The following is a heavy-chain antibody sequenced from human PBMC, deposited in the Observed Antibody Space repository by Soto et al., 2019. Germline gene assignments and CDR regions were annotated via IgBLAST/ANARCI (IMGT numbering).Heavy chain of an antibody. Sequence: ASVKVSCKTSGYTFTGHYIHWVRQAPQQGPEWMGEIGPESGATRSSEKFRGRVTMTMDTSITTVYMELRNLSPDDTAVYYCGRGRSGQIVIFYWGQGAPVTVSS. CDR3: GRGRSGQIVIFY. V-gene: IGHV1-2*02. CDR2: IGPESGAT. J-gene: IGHJ4*02. CDR1: GYTFTGHY. D-gene: IGHD1-26*01.